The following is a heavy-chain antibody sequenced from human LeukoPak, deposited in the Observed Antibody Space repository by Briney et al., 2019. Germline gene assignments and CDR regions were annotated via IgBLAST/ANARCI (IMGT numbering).Heavy chain of an antibody. J-gene: IGHJ4*02. D-gene: IGHD4-23*01. CDR2: IDTDGSRT. V-gene: IGHV3-74*01. CDR1: GFTFSSYR. CDR3: VRGRVGGVDY. Sequence: GGSLRLSCGASGFTFSSYRMDWVRQVPGKGLVWVSYIDTDGSRTTYADSVKGRFTISRDNAKNTVYLQMDSLRAEDTPVYYCVRGRVGGVDYWGQGTLVTVSS.